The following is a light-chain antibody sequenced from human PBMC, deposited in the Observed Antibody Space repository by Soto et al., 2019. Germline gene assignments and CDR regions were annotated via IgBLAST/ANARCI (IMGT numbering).Light chain of an antibody. Sequence: QSVLTQPASVSGSPGQSITISCTGPSSDVVDYNYVSWYQQHPGEAPRLLIHEVTNRPSGVSNRFSGSKSGNMASLTISGLQAEDEADYYCSSYAGAITFYVFGTGTKVTVL. J-gene: IGLJ1*01. CDR2: EVT. CDR1: SSDVVDYNY. V-gene: IGLV2-14*01. CDR3: SSYAGAITFYV.